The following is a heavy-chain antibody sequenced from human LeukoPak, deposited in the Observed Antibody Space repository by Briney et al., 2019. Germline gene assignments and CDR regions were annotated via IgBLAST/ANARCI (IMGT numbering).Heavy chain of an antibody. D-gene: IGHD5-12*01. Sequence: ASVKVSCKASGYTFTDYYLHWVRQAPGRGLEWMGIMNPKSGDTDYAQKFQGRVTMTRDTSIRTAHMELTRLRFDDTAMYYCARGWIGNDYFYGLGVWGQGTTVTVSS. CDR1: GYTFTDYY. V-gene: IGHV1-2*02. J-gene: IGHJ6*02. CDR2: MNPKSGDT. CDR3: ARGWIGNDYFYGLGV.